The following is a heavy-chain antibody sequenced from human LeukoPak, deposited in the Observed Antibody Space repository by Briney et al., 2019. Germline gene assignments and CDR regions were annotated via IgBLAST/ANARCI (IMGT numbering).Heavy chain of an antibody. CDR2: IGYDGNYK. V-gene: IGHV3-33*01. CDR1: GFTFRSYG. D-gene: IGHD4-23*01. CDR3: ARDPATVASYFDS. J-gene: IGHJ4*02. Sequence: GASLRLSCAPSGFTFRSYGMHWVRQAPGKGLQWVAVIGYDGNYKQYAESVKGRFSISRDNSKNTLYLQMNSLRAEDTAVYYCARDPATVASYFDSWGQGTLVTVSS.